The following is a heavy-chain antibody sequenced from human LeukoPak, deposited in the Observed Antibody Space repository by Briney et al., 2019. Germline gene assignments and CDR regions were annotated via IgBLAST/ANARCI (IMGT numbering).Heavy chain of an antibody. D-gene: IGHD2-2*01. CDR1: GCSISSYY. V-gene: IGHV4-59*08. CDR3: ARLYCSSTSCLHFDY. CDR2: IYYSGST. J-gene: IGHJ4*02. Sequence: SETLSLTCTVSGCSISSYYLSWVRQPPGKGLEWIADIYYSGSTNYNPSLKSRVTISVDTSKNQLSLKLNAVTSADTALYYCARLYCSSTSCLHFDYWGQGTLVTVSS.